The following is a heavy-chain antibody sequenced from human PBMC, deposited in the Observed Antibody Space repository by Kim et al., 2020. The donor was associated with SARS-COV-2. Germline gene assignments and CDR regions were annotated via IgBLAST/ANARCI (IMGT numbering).Heavy chain of an antibody. D-gene: IGHD2-2*01. Sequence: ASVKVSCKASGYTFTSYYMLWVRQAPGQGLEWMGIINPSGGSTSYAQKFQGRVTMTRDTSTSTVYMELSSLRSEDTAVYYCARDEGYQLVRYYYYMDVGGKGTTVTVSS. J-gene: IGHJ6*03. CDR2: INPSGGST. CDR1: GYTFTSYY. CDR3: ARDEGYQLVRYYYYMDV. V-gene: IGHV1-46*01.